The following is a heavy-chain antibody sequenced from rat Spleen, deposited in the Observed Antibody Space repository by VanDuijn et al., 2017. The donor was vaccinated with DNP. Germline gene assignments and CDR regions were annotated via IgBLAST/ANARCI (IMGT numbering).Heavy chain of an antibody. J-gene: IGHJ3*01. V-gene: IGHV5-25*01. CDR3: ATSPGPNWFAY. CDR2: ISPSGGGT. Sequence: EVQLVESGGDLVQPGGSLKLSCVASGFTFSDHYMAWVRQAPTKGLEWVTSISPSGGGTYYRDSVKGRFTISRDNANRTLYLQMDSLRSEDTATYYCATSPGPNWFAYWGQGTLVTVSS. CDR1: GFTFSDHY. D-gene: IGHD1-4*01.